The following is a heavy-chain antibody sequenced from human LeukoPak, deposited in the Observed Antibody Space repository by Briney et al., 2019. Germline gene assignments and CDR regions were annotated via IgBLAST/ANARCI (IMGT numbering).Heavy chain of an antibody. V-gene: IGHV3-23*01. CDR2: IGGSGT. J-gene: IGHJ4*02. CDR3: AKGLTMIDY. CDR1: GFTFSSYA. Sequence: GGSLRLSCAASGFTFSSYAMTWVRQAPGKGLEWVSTIGGSGTYYADSVKGRFTISRDNSKNMLFLQMNSLRAEDTAVYYCAKGLTMIDYWAREPWSPSPQ. D-gene: IGHD4/OR15-4a*01.